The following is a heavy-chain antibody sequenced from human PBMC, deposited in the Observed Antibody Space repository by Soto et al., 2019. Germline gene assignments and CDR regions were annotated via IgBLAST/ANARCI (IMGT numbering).Heavy chain of an antibody. D-gene: IGHD3-22*01. V-gene: IGHV4-59*01. CDR1: GGSMNIYY. CDR2: FCDTGST. J-gene: IGHJ5*02. Sequence: PSETLSLTCTVSGGSMNIYYWTWIRQPPGKGLEWIGYFCDTGSTNYIPSLKSRVTISIDTSRNQFSLSLSSVTAADTAVYFCARYSPPKKTYDSNPGWFDPWGQGTLVTVSS. CDR3: ARYSPPKKTYDSNPGWFDP.